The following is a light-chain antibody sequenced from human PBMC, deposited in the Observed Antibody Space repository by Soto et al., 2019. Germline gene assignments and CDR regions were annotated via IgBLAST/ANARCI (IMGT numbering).Light chain of an antibody. CDR3: QQFYRRHPT. Sequence: DFVMTQSPDSLAVSLGARATINCNSSQSLLLNSNNKNYLAWYQQKPGQPPKLLIYWASTRESGVPDRFSGSGSGTDLTLTSSSLQAEDVSVYYCQQFYRRHPTFGQGTKVEIK. V-gene: IGKV4-1*01. J-gene: IGKJ1*01. CDR1: QSLLLNSNNKNY. CDR2: WAS.